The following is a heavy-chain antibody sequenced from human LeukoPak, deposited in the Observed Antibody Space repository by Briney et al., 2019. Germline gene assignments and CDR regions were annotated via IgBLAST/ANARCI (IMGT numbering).Heavy chain of an antibody. Sequence: GGSLRLSCAAAGFTFGDFGMHWVRQAPGKGLEWVGVISDDGRNKKYADSVKGRFTISRDNSKDTLYLQMNSLRDEDTAVYYCAKRPSDYGDYVTYFDYWGQGTLVTVSS. V-gene: IGHV3-30*18. CDR2: ISDDGRNK. CDR1: GFTFGDFG. J-gene: IGHJ4*02. D-gene: IGHD4-17*01. CDR3: AKRPSDYGDYVTYFDY.